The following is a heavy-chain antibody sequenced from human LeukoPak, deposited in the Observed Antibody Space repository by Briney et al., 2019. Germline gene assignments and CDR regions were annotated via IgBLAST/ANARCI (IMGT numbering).Heavy chain of an antibody. CDR3: ARLHSTAAAGTYDY. CDR2: ISSDSSYT. CDR1: GFIFSDYY. D-gene: IGHD6-13*01. Sequence: GGSLRLSCAASGFIFSDYYMTWIRQALGKGLDWISYISSDSSYTRYADSVKGRFTVSRDNAKNSLYLQMNSLRAEDTAVYYCARLHSTAAAGTYDYWGQGTLVTVSS. V-gene: IGHV3-11*06. J-gene: IGHJ4*02.